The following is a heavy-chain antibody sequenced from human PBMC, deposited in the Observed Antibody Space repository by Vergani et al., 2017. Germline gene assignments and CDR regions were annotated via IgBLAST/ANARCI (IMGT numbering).Heavy chain of an antibody. Sequence: QVHLVESGGGVVQPGRSLRLSCVVSGFTSSYYGMHWVRQAPGKGLEWVAVISYDGTQKYYADSVKGRFTISRDNSKNTLYLQMNSLRAEDTAVYYCAKRSGYYLNWFDPWGQGTLVTVSS. CDR2: ISYDGTQK. CDR3: AKRSGYYLNWFDP. CDR1: GFTSSYYG. J-gene: IGHJ5*02. D-gene: IGHD3-22*01. V-gene: IGHV3-30*18.